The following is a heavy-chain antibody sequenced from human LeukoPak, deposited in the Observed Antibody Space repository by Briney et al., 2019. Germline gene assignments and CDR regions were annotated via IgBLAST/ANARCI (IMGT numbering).Heavy chain of an antibody. CDR3: ARSGTDIVVVQAAIVYYYYYMDV. CDR1: GFTFSSYA. D-gene: IGHD2-2*02. V-gene: IGHV3-30*01. Sequence: GRSLRLSCAASGFTFSSYAMHWVRQAPGKGLEWVAVISYDGSNKYYADSVKGRFTISRDNSKNTLYLQMNSLRAEDTAVYYCARSGTDIVVVQAAIVYYYYYMDVWGKGTTVTVSS. CDR2: ISYDGSNK. J-gene: IGHJ6*03.